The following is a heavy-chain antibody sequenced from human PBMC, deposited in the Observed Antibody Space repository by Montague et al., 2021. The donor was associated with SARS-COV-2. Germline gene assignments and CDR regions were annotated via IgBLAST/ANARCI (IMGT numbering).Heavy chain of an antibody. CDR2: INHSGST. CDR1: GGSFSGHY. V-gene: IGHV4-34*01. CDR3: ARVLIEITIILVVLTGVWYYLDV. Sequence: SETLSLTCAVYGGSFSGHYWSWIRQPPGKGLEWIGEINHSGSTNYNPSLKSRVTISVDTSKNQFSLKLHSVTAADTAVYYCARVLIEITIILVVLTGVWYYLDVWGQGTPVTVSS. D-gene: IGHD3-22*01. J-gene: IGHJ6*03.